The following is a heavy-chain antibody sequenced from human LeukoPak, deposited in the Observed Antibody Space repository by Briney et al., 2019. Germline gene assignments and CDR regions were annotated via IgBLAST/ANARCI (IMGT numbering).Heavy chain of an antibody. Sequence: PSETLSLTCTVSGGSISSGGYYWSWIRQPPGKGLEWIGYIYYSGSTNYNPSLKSRVTISVDTSKNQFSLKLSSVTAADTAVYYCAREADQKTAFDIWGQGTMVTVSS. D-gene: IGHD6-19*01. CDR2: IYYSGST. V-gene: IGHV4-61*08. CDR3: AREADQKTAFDI. J-gene: IGHJ3*02. CDR1: GGSISSGGYY.